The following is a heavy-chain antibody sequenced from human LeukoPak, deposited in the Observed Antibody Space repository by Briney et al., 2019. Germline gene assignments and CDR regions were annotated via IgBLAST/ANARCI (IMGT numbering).Heavy chain of an antibody. CDR3: ARDPWGARSSLDY. CDR1: GFTFSSYS. V-gene: IGHV3-21*01. J-gene: IGHJ4*02. D-gene: IGHD1-26*01. CDR2: ISSSSSYI. Sequence: GGSLRLSXAASGFTFSSYSMNWVRQAPGKGLEWVSSISSSSSYIYYADSVEGRFTISRDNAKKSLYLQMNSLRTEDTAMYYCARDPWGARSSLDYWGQGTLVTVSS.